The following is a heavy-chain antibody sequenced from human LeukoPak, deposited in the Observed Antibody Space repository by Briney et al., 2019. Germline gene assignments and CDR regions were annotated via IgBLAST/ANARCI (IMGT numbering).Heavy chain of an antibody. Sequence: VGSLRLSCAGSGFTFSEDWMSWVRQVPGKGLEWLGLIKTKNDGGTTDYAVTVKGIFTISRDDSKNTQYLQMNSLKTGDTAVYYCSKYNQYDDLDYWGQGTLVTVSS. V-gene: IGHV3-15*01. D-gene: IGHD1-1*01. CDR2: IKTKNDGGTT. CDR1: GFTFSEDW. J-gene: IGHJ4*02. CDR3: SKYNQYDDLDY.